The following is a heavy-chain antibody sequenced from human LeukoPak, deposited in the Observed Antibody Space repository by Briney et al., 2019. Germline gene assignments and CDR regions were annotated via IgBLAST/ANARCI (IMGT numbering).Heavy chain of an antibody. CDR1: GFSVTTNY. J-gene: IGHJ3*02. V-gene: IGHV3-66*01. CDR3: ARDRGNHMPVRYGSGPDAFDI. CDR2: FYSGGST. Sequence: GGSLRLSCAASGFSVTTNYMAWVRQAPGKGLEWVSMFYSGGSTYYGDSVKGRFTISRDNSKNTVYLQMNSLRAEDTAVYYCARDRGNHMPVRYGSGPDAFDIWGQGTMVTVSS. D-gene: IGHD3-10*01.